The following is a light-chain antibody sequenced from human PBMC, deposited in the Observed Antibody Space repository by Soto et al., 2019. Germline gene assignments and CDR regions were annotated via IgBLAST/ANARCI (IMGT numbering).Light chain of an antibody. CDR2: DAS. CDR3: QQYDTLPLT. J-gene: IGKJ4*01. Sequence: DIQMTQSPPSLSASVGDRVTITCQASQDIYNYLNWYQQKPGKAPKLLIYDASTLDAGVPSRFSGNESGTEFTFTISSPQPEDIATYYCQQYDTLPLTFGGGTKVEIE. V-gene: IGKV1-33*01. CDR1: QDIYNY.